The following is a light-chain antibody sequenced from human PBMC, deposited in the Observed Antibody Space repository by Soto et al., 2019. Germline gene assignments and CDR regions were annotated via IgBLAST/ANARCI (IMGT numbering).Light chain of an antibody. CDR3: HQFGYSPRT. Sequence: EIVLTQSPGTLSLSPGETATLSCRASQTVNSDYLAWFQQRPGQAPRFLIFATSRRATDIPDRFSGSGSGTDFTLAIRRLEPEDFAVYYCHQFGYSPRTFGQGTKVE. CDR1: QTVNSDY. J-gene: IGKJ1*01. CDR2: ATS. V-gene: IGKV3-20*01.